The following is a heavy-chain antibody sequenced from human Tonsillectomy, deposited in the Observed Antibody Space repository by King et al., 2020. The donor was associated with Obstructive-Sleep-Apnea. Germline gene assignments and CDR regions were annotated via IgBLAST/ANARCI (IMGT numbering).Heavy chain of an antibody. Sequence: VQLVESGAEVKKPGASVKVSCKASGYTFTTSGISWVRQAPGQGLEWMGRISADNGDTNYAQKLQGRVTMTTDTSTRTAYMELRSLRSDETAVYYCEREGIVGAAYYYYGMDVWGQGTTVTVSS. J-gene: IGHJ6*02. CDR3: EREGIVGAAYYYYGMDV. D-gene: IGHD1-26*01. CDR2: ISADNGDT. V-gene: IGHV1-18*01. CDR1: GYTFTTSG.